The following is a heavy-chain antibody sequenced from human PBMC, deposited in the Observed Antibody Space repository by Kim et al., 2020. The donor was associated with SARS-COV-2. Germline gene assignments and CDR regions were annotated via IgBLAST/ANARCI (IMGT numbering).Heavy chain of an antibody. J-gene: IGHJ6*02. D-gene: IGHD3-10*01. CDR3: ARGRLTMVRGVVITYYGVDV. CDR1: GDGVSSTSAA. CDR2: TYYRSRWFN. Sequence: SQTLSLTCVISGDGVSSTSAAWNWIRQSPSGGLEWLGRTYYRSRWFNDFALSVKSRITINPDISKNQFSLQLTSVTPEDTAVYYCARGRLTMVRGVVITYYGVDVWGQGTTVTVSS. V-gene: IGHV6-1*01.